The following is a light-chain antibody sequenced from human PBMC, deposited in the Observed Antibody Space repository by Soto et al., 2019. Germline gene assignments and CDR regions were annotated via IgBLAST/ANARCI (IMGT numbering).Light chain of an antibody. Sequence: QSALTQPASVSGSPGQSITISCTGTSSDVGSYNLVSWYQQHPGKAPKLTIYEGSKRPSGVSNRFSGSKSGITASLTISGLQAEDEADYYCCAYAGRSTWVFGGGTKLTVL. J-gene: IGLJ3*02. CDR3: CAYAGRSTWV. CDR1: SSDVGSYNL. CDR2: EGS. V-gene: IGLV2-23*01.